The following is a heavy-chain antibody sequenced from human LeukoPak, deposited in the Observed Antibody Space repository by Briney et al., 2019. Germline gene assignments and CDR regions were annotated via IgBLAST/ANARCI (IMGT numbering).Heavy chain of an antibody. CDR1: GGSISSHHW. J-gene: IGHJ5*02. V-gene: IGHV4-4*02. CDR3: ARNVGTASLGTNWLDP. CDR2: IYHGGDS. Sequence: SETLSLTCAVSGGSISSHHWWSWVRPPSGKGLEWMGEIYHGGDSNYNPSLKSRVTISVDKSKNQLSLKLNSVTSADTAVYYCARNVGTASLGTNWLDPWGQGTLVTVSS. D-gene: IGHD1-1*01.